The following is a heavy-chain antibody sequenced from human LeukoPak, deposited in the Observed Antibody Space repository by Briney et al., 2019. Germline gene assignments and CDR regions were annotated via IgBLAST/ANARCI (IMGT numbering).Heavy chain of an antibody. Sequence: PSETLSLTCAVYGGSFSGYYWSWIRRPPGKGLEWIGEINHSGSTNYNPSLKSRVTISVDTSKNQFSLKLSSVTAADTAVYYCARGRGITIFGVVIADWFDPWGQGTLVTVSS. D-gene: IGHD3-3*01. J-gene: IGHJ5*02. CDR2: INHSGST. CDR3: ARGRGITIFGVVIADWFDP. V-gene: IGHV4-34*01. CDR1: GGSFSGYY.